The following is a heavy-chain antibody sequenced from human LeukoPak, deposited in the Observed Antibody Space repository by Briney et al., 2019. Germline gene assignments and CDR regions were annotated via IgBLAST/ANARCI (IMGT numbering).Heavy chain of an antibody. CDR1: GFTFSSYW. V-gene: IGHV3-7*01. Sequence: GGSLRLSCAASGFTFSSYWMSWVRQAPGKGLEWVANIKQDGSEKYYVDSAKGRFTISRDNAKNSLYLQMNSLRAEDTAVYYCARAINRPLLWFGGFDYWGQGTLVTVSS. J-gene: IGHJ4*02. CDR2: IKQDGSEK. CDR3: ARAINRPLLWFGGFDY. D-gene: IGHD3-10*01.